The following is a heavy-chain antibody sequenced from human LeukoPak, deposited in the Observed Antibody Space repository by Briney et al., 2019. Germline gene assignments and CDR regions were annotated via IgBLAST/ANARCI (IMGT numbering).Heavy chain of an antibody. CDR2: IYYSGST. Sequence: PSETLSLTCTVSGGSISCSSYYWGWIRQPPGKGLEWIGSIYYSGSTYYNPSLKSRVTISVDTSKNQFSLKLSSVTAADTAVYYCARRAARPERYFDYWGQGTLVTVSS. V-gene: IGHV4-39*01. CDR1: GGSISCSSYY. CDR3: ARRAARPERYFDY. D-gene: IGHD6-6*01. J-gene: IGHJ4*02.